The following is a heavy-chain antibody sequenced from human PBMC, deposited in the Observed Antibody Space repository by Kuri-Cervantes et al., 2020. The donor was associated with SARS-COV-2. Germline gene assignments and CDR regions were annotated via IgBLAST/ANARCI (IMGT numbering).Heavy chain of an antibody. D-gene: IGHD6-19*01. Sequence: SVKVPCKASGGTFSSYAISWVRQAPGQGLVWMGGIIPIFGTANYAQKFQGRVTITADKSTSTAYMELSSLRSEDTAVYYCARHSGSGWTGNWFDPWGQGTLVTVSS. V-gene: IGHV1-69*06. CDR2: IIPIFGTA. J-gene: IGHJ5*02. CDR1: GGTFSSYA. CDR3: ARHSGSGWTGNWFDP.